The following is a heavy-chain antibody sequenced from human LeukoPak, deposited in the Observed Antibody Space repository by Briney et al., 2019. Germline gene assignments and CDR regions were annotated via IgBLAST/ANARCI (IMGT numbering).Heavy chain of an antibody. Sequence: ASVKVSCKVSGYTLTELSMHWVRQAPGKGLEWMGGFDPEDGETIYAQKFQGRVTMTEDTSTDTAYMELSSLRSEDTAVYYCATSPGLYSGVAAAMMWFDPWGQGTLVTVSS. CDR1: GYTLTELS. CDR3: ATSPGLYSGVAAAMMWFDP. CDR2: FDPEDGET. D-gene: IGHD2-2*01. V-gene: IGHV1-24*01. J-gene: IGHJ5*02.